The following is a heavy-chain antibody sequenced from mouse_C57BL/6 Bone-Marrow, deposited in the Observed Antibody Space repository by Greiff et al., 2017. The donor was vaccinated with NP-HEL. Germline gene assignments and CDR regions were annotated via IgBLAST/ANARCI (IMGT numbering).Heavy chain of an antibody. CDR2: INPSSGYT. CDR3: AREDHWLRAMEY. V-gene: IGHV1-4*01. CDR1: GYTFTSYT. Sequence: QVQLKESGAELARPGASVKMSCKASGYTFTSYTMHWVKQRPGQGLEWIGYINPSSGYTKYTQKFKDKATVTAAKSSSTAYMQLSSLTSEDSAVYYGAREDHWLRAMEYWGQGTAVTVSS. D-gene: IGHD2-2*01. J-gene: IGHJ4*01.